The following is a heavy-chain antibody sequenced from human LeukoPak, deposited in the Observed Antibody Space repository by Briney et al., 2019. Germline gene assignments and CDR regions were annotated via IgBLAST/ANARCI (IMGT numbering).Heavy chain of an antibody. CDR3: ARDFRGRYYDFWSGWGNWFDP. D-gene: IGHD3-3*01. CDR1: GGSISSYY. J-gene: IGHJ5*02. Sequence: PSETLSLTCTVSGGSISSYYWNWIRQPAGKGLEWIGHISPSGSTSYNPSLKSRVTISVDTSKNQFSLKLSSVTAADTAVYYCARDFRGRYYDFWSGWGNWFDPWGQGTLVTVSS. V-gene: IGHV4-4*07. CDR2: ISPSGST.